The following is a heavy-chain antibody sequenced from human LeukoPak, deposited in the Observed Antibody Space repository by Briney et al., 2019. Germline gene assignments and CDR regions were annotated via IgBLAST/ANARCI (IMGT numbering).Heavy chain of an antibody. J-gene: IGHJ4*02. CDR3: ARRTGGTKDY. Sequence: PGGSLGPSCVASGFTFGDVVMSWVRQAPGKGLEWVSAISYNGASTDYAYSVKGRFAISRDNSKNTLYLQMNSLRAEDTAVYYCARRTGGTKDYWGQGTQVTVSS. V-gene: IGHV3-23*01. CDR1: GFTFGDVV. CDR2: ISYNGAST. D-gene: IGHD7-27*01.